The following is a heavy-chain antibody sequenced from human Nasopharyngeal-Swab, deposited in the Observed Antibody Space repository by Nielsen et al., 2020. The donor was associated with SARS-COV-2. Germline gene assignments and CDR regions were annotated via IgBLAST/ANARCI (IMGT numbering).Heavy chain of an antibody. CDR1: GGTFSSYA. Sequence: SVKVSCKASGGTFSSYAISWVRQAPEQGLEWMGGIIPIFGTANYAQKFQGRVTITADESTSTAYMELSSLRSEDTAVYYCARVAGASGYDFSGWGQGTLVTVSS. CDR2: IIPIFGTA. D-gene: IGHD5-12*01. J-gene: IGHJ4*02. CDR3: ARVAGASGYDFSG. V-gene: IGHV1-69*13.